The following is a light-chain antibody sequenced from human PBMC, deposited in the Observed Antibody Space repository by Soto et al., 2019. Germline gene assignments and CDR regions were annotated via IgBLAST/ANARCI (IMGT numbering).Light chain of an antibody. J-gene: IGKJ3*01. Sequence: DIPMTQSPSTLSASVGDRVTITCRASQSISSWLAWYQQKPGKAPKLLIYKASSLESGVPSRFSGSGSGTEFTLTISSLQPDDFATYYCQQYNSYLFTFGPGTKGDIK. CDR2: KAS. V-gene: IGKV1-5*03. CDR1: QSISSW. CDR3: QQYNSYLFT.